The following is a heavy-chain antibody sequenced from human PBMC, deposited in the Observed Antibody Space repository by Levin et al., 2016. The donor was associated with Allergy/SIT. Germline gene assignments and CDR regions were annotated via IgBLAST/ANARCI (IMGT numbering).Heavy chain of an antibody. CDR2: IWYDGSKK. CDR3: ARIKGSGYTAYYFDS. Sequence: GGSLRLSCGASGFSFNSYGMQWVRQAPGKGLECVANIWYDGSKKFYAESVEGRFTVSRDNSRNTLYLQLNSLRVEDTAMYYCARIKGSGYTAYYFDSWGQGTLVTVST. J-gene: IGHJ4*02. D-gene: IGHD3-22*01. V-gene: IGHV3-33*08. CDR1: GFSFNSYG.